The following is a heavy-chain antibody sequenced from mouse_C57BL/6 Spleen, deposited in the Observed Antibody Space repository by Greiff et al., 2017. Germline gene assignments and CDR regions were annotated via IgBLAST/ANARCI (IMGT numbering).Heavy chain of an antibody. V-gene: IGHV1-55*01. J-gene: IGHJ1*03. CDR2: IYPGSGST. D-gene: IGHD2-3*01. CDR1: GYTFTSYW. Sequence: VQLQQPGAELVKPGASVKMSCKASGYTFTSYWITWVKQRPGQGLEWIGDIYPGSGSTNYNEKFKSKATLTVDTSSSTAYMQLSSLTSEDSAVYYCARDPDGYPYWYFEVWGTGTTVTVSS. CDR3: ARDPDGYPYWYFEV.